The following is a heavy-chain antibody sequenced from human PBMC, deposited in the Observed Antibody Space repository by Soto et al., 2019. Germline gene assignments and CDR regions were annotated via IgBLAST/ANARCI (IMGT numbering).Heavy chain of an antibody. CDR2: IYPGDSDT. Sequence: PGESLKICCKASGYKFTSYWIGWVRQMPGKGLEWMGIIYPGDSDTRYSPSFQGQVTMSADKSISTAYLQWSSLKASDTAMYYCARHGASYLDYFDYWGQGTLVTVSS. CDR1: GYKFTSYW. CDR3: ARHGASYLDYFDY. D-gene: IGHD1-26*01. J-gene: IGHJ4*02. V-gene: IGHV5-51*01.